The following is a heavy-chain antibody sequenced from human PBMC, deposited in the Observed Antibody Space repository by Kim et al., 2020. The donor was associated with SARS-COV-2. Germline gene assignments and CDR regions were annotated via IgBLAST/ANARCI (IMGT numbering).Heavy chain of an antibody. D-gene: IGHD3-10*01. Sequence: SETLSLTCAVSGGSISSSNWWSWVRQPPGKGLEWIGEIYHSGSTNYNPSLKSRVTISVDKSKNQFSLKLSSVTAADTAVYYCAREDGSGSYSVGGLQYGMDVWGQGTTVTVSS. V-gene: IGHV4-4*02. J-gene: IGHJ6*02. CDR3: AREDGSGSYSVGGLQYGMDV. CDR2: IYHSGST. CDR1: GGSISSSNW.